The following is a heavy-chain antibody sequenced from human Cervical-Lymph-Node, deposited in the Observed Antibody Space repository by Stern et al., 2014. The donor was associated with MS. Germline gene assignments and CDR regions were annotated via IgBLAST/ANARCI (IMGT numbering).Heavy chain of an antibody. D-gene: IGHD2-8*01. J-gene: IGHJ6*02. Sequence: VQLVESGPGLVKPSPTLSLTCPVSGVSISSGAYFWTWIRQHPGQGLGWLGYISCSGTTYNNPSLESRVTMPIDTSENQFSLRLTSVTAADTAVYYCARGNGAGGVIDWYYYYGLDVWGQGTTVTVSS. V-gene: IGHV4-31*03. CDR3: ARGNGAGGVIDWYYYYGLDV. CDR1: GVSISSGAYF. CDR2: ISCSGTT.